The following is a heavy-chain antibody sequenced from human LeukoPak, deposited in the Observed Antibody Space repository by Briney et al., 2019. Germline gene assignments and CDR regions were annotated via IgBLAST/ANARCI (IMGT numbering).Heavy chain of an antibody. Sequence: GGSLRLSCSASGFTFSSYAMHWVRQAPGKGLEYVSAIGSSGGGTYYADSVKGRFTISRDNSKNTLYLQMSSLRAEDTAVYYCVKYSSSCYDPWGQGTLVTVSS. D-gene: IGHD6-13*01. J-gene: IGHJ5*02. CDR3: VKYSSSCYDP. CDR1: GFTFSSYA. CDR2: IGSSGGGT. V-gene: IGHV3-64D*06.